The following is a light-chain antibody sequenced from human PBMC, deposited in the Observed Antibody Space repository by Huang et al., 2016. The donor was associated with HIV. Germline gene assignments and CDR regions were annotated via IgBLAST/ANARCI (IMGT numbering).Light chain of an antibody. CDR1: QNIKND. J-gene: IGKJ2*01. Sequence: EIVLTQSPATLSLSPGERVALSCRASQNIKNDFYWYQKRPGQAPRLLISNASNRATGIPDRFSGSGSGTDFTLTISSLEPEDFVVYFCQQRTNWPPGYTFGQGTKL. CDR3: QQRTNWPPGYT. V-gene: IGKV3-11*01. CDR2: NAS.